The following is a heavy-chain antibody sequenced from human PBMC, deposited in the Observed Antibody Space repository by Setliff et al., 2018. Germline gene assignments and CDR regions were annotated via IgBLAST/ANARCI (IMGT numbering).Heavy chain of an antibody. V-gene: IGHV3-64*02. CDR3: ASFYCSGGRCYSGPLGY. D-gene: IGHD2-15*01. J-gene: IGHJ4*02. CDR2: ITANGGST. Sequence: RLSCAASGFTFSSYAMYWVRQAPRKGLQYVSAITANGGSTYYADSVKGRFTISRDNSKNTLYLQMGSLRAEDMAVYYCASFYCSGGRCYSGPLGYWGKGTLVTVSS. CDR1: GFTFSSYA.